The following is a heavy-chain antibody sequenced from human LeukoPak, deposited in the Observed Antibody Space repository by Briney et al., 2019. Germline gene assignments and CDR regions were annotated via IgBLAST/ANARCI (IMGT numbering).Heavy chain of an antibody. CDR2: ISSSNSYI. D-gene: IGHD2-15*01. CDR3: ARDSRYCSGGSCYGEIDY. V-gene: IGHV3-21*01. Sequence: PGWSLRLSCAASGFTFSSYSMNWVRQAPGKGLKQVSSISSSNSYIYYADSVKGRFTISRDNAKNSLYLQMNSLRAEDTAVYYCARDSRYCSGGSCYGEIDYWGQGTLVTVSS. J-gene: IGHJ4*02. CDR1: GFTFSSYS.